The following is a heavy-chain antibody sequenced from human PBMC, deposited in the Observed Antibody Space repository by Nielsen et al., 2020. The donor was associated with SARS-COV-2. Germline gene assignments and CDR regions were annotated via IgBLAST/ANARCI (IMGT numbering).Heavy chain of an antibody. CDR3: ARGRNTYAYEHQFYYGMDV. V-gene: IGHV3-48*02. CDR1: GFTFRLYS. D-gene: IGHD3-16*01. J-gene: IGHJ6*02. Sequence: GGSLRLSCAASGFTFRLYSMNWVRQAPGKGLEWVSHITSTGDTIYYADSVKGRFTISRDNDKNSLYLQMNSLRDEDTAVYYCARGRNTYAYEHQFYYGMDVWGQGTTVIVSS. CDR2: ITSTGDTI.